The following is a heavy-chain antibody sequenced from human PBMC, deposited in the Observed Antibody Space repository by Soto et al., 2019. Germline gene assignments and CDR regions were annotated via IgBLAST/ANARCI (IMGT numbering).Heavy chain of an antibody. Sequence: EVQLVESGGGLVRPGESLRLSCAASGFTFTSAWINWVRQAPGKGLEWAGRIKSKTDGGTVDYGAAVKGRFTISSDDTKNTAYLQINTLRNEDTAEYYCTSADRGRSYYSDYWGHGPLVTVSS. J-gene: IGHJ4*01. CDR3: TSADRGRSYYSDY. CDR2: IKSKTDGGTV. CDR1: GFTFTSAW. D-gene: IGHD2-15*01. V-gene: IGHV3-15*07.